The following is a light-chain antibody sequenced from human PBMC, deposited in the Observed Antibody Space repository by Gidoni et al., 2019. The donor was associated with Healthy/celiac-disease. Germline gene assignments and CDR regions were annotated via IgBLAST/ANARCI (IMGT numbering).Light chain of an antibody. CDR2: DNN. Sequence: QSVLTQPPSVSAAPGQKVTISCSGSSSNIGKNYVSWYQQLPGTAPKLLIYDNNKRPSGIPDRFSGSKSGTSATLGITGRQTGGEADYYCGTWDSSLSAWVFGGGTKLTVL. CDR3: GTWDSSLSAWV. CDR1: SSNIGKNY. J-gene: IGLJ3*02. V-gene: IGLV1-51*01.